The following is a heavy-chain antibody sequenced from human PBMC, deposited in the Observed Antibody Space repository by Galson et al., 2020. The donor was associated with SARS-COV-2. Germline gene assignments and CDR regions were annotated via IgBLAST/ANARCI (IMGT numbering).Heavy chain of an antibody. J-gene: IGHJ2*01. V-gene: IGHV4-39*01. D-gene: IGHD4-4*01. CDR2: VYYSGTT. Sequence: SETLSLTCTVSGGSISTTSYFWSWIRQPPGKGLEWIGTVYYSGTTYYNPSLRSRVTISVDTSTNQFSLKLNSVAAADTAVYYCARRGGTVTTQHFDFWGRGTLVTVSS. CDR3: ARRGGTVTTQHFDF. CDR1: GGSISTTSYF.